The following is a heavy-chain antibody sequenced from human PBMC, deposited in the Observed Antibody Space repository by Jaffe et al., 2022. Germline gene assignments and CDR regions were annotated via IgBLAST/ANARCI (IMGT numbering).Heavy chain of an antibody. Sequence: QVQLVQSGAEVKKPGASVKVSCKASGYTFTSYDINWVRQATGQGLEWMGWMNPNSGNTGYAQKFQGRVTMTRNTSISTAYMELSSLRSEDTAVYYCARGFGVPAAMHYYYYYMDVWGKGTTVTVSS. CDR2: MNPNSGNT. V-gene: IGHV1-8*01. CDR1: GYTFTSYD. J-gene: IGHJ6*03. CDR3: ARGFGVPAAMHYYYYYMDV. D-gene: IGHD2-2*01.